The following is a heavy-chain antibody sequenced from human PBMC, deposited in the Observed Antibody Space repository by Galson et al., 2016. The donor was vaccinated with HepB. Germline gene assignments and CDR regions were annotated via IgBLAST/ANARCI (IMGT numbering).Heavy chain of an antibody. CDR1: GFTFSSYA. V-gene: IGHV3-30*04. D-gene: IGHD2-15*01. CDR2: ISYDGSTK. J-gene: IGHJ6*02. Sequence: SLRLSCAASGFTFSSYAMHWVRQAPGKGLEWVAVISYDGSTKYYADSVKGRFTISRDNSKNTLYLQMNTLRAEDTAVYYCARGGLGYCSGGSCSLGDYGMEVWGQGTTVTVSS. CDR3: ARGGLGYCSGGSCSLGDYGMEV.